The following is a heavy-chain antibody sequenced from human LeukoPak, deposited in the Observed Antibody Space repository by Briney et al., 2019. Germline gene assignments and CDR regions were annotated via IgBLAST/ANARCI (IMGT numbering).Heavy chain of an antibody. CDR1: GFTSGSYW. Sequence: PGGSLRLSCAASGFTSGSYWMNWVRQGPGEGLEWVANIKEDGSEKYYVGAAKGRFTISRDNAKNSLFLQMNSLRAEDTAVYYCARDPSSLRDSFDYWGQGTLVTVSS. CDR2: IKEDGSEK. D-gene: IGHD2-21*02. V-gene: IGHV3-7*01. J-gene: IGHJ4*02. CDR3: ARDPSSLRDSFDY.